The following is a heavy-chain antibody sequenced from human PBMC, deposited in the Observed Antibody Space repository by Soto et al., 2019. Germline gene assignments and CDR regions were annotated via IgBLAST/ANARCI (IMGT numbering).Heavy chain of an antibody. CDR1: GFTFSRHG. V-gene: IGHV3-23*01. D-gene: IGHD2-21*02. J-gene: IGHJ4*02. Sequence: EVHLLESGGGLVQPGGSLRLSCAASGFTFSRHGMSWVRQAQGKGREWVSALTSSGGTTYYADSVKGRSTLSRDNSKNTLYLKMNSLIVEDTAVYYCAQVMGGWVTQFYFDYWGQGALVTVSS. CDR3: AQVMGGWVTQFYFDY. CDR2: LTSSGGTT.